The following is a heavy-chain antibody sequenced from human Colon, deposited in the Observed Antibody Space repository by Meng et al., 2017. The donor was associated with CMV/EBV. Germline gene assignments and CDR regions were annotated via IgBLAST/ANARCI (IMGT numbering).Heavy chain of an antibody. Sequence: SETLSLTCSVSGGSVNSGSYYWTWIRQPPGKGLEWIGYISYSGNTNYNPSLKSRLTIEVDTSRNQFSLKLTSVSAADTAIYYCAREASSWSTGIDYWGQGTLVTVSS. V-gene: IGHV4-61*01. CDR3: AREASSWSTGIDY. J-gene: IGHJ4*02. D-gene: IGHD6-13*01. CDR1: GGSVNSGSYY. CDR2: ISYSGNT.